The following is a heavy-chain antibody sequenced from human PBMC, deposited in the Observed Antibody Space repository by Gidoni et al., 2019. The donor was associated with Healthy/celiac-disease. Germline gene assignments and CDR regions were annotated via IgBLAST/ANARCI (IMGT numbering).Heavy chain of an antibody. V-gene: IGHV3-23*01. D-gene: IGHD6-19*01. CDR2: ISGSGGST. CDR3: AKDAVAGILDY. CDR1: GFTFSSYA. J-gene: IGHJ4*02. Sequence: EVKLLESGGGLEQPGGSLRRSWAASGFTFSSYAMSWVRQAPGKGLEWVSAISGSGGSTYYAASVKGRFTISRDNSKNTLYLQMNSLRAEDTAVYYCAKDAVAGILDYWGQGTLVTVSS.